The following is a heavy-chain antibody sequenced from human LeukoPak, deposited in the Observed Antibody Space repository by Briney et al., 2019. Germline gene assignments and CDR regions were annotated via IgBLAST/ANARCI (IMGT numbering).Heavy chain of an antibody. V-gene: IGHV4-39*07. J-gene: IGHJ4*02. CDR3: ASNRDSYDSSGAGGLDY. D-gene: IGHD3-22*01. Sequence: SETLSLTCTVSGGSISSSSYYWGWIRQPPGKGLEWIGSIYYSGSTYYNPSLKSRVTISVDTSKNQFSLKLSSVTAADTAVYYCASNRDSYDSSGAGGLDYWGQGTLVTVSS. CDR1: GGSISSSSYY. CDR2: IYYSGST.